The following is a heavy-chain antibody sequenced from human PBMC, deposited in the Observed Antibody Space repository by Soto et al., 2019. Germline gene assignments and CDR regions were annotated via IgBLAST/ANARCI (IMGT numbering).Heavy chain of an antibody. CDR2: ISHDGSNK. CDR3: ANGYRSGWYYFDY. D-gene: IGHD6-19*01. V-gene: IGHV3-30*18. CDR1: GFTFSTYG. Sequence: QVQLVESGGGVIQPGRSLKLSCGASGFTFSTYGMHWVRQAPGKGLEWVAVISHDGSNKYYADSVKGRFTISRDNSKNTLYLQMNSLKPEDTAVYHCANGYRSGWYYFDYWGQGTLVTVSS. J-gene: IGHJ4*02.